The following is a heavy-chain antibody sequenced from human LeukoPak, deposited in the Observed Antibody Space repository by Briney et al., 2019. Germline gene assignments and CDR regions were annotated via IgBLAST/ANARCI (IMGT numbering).Heavy chain of an antibody. CDR2: ISGSGGST. CDR1: GFTFSSYA. Sequence: PGGSLRLSCAASGFTFSSYAMSWVRQAPGKGLEWVSAISGSGGSTYYADSVKGRLTISRDNSKNTLYLQMNSLRAEDTAVYYCAKQIVVVLYGMDVWGQGTTVTVSS. J-gene: IGHJ6*02. D-gene: IGHD3-22*01. CDR3: AKQIVVVLYGMDV. V-gene: IGHV3-23*01.